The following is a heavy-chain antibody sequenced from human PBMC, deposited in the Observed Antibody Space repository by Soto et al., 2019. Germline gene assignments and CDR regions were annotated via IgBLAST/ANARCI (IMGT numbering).Heavy chain of an antibody. Sequence: GGSLRLSCAASGFTFSSYGMHWVRQAPGKGLEWVAVISYDGSNKYYADSVKGRFTNSRDNSKNTLYLQMNSLRAEDTAVYYCAKGDYDFWSGYPPWSPYYYYGMDVWGQGTTVTVSS. CDR2: ISYDGSNK. CDR3: AKGDYDFWSGYPPWSPYYYYGMDV. CDR1: GFTFSSYG. V-gene: IGHV3-30*18. J-gene: IGHJ6*02. D-gene: IGHD3-3*01.